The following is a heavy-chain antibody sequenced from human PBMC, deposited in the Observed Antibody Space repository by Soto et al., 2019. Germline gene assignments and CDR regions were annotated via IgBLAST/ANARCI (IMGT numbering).Heavy chain of an antibody. CDR3: ARGIAAAGTEYYYYGMDV. V-gene: IGHV1-2*04. CDR2: INPNSGGT. D-gene: IGHD6-13*01. CDR1: GYTFTGYY. Sequence: ASVKVSCKASGYTFTGYYMHWVRQAPGQGLEWMGWINPNSGGTNYAQKFQGWVTMTRDTSISTAYMELSRLRSDDTAVYYCARGIAAAGTEYYYYGMDVRGQGTTVTVSS. J-gene: IGHJ6*02.